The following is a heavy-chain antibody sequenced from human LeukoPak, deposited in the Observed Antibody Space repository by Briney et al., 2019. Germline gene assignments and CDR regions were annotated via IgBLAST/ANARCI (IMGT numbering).Heavy chain of an antibody. V-gene: IGHV3-11*01. Sequence: PGGSLRLSCAASGFPFSDYYMSWIRQAPGKGLEWVAFMSSAGRTIYYADSVKGRITISRDNAKKSLYLQMDSLRAEDTAVYYCARDDGSYYYDSSGQYHALADYWGQGTLVTVSS. J-gene: IGHJ4*02. CDR2: MSSAGRTI. D-gene: IGHD3-22*01. CDR1: GFPFSDYY. CDR3: ARDDGSYYYDSSGQYHALADY.